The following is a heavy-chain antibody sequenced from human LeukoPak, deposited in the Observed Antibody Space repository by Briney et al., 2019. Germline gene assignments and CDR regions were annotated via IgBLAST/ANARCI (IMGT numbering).Heavy chain of an antibody. CDR2: ISSSGSTI. CDR1: GFTFSDYY. CDR3: ARVSLGARDWPPVLWFDP. D-gene: IGHD3/OR15-3a*01. J-gene: IGHJ5*02. Sequence: PGGSLRLSCAASGFTFSDYYMSWIRQAPGKGLEWVSYISSSGSTIYYADSVKGRFTISRDNAKNSLYLQMNSLRAEDTAVYYCARVSLGARDWPPVLWFDPWGQGTLVTVSS. V-gene: IGHV3-11*01.